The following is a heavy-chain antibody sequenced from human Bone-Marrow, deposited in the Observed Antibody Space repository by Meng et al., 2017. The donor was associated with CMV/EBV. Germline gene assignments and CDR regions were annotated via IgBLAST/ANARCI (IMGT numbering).Heavy chain of an antibody. CDR2: IYYSGST. CDR1: GGSISSSSYY. J-gene: IGHJ6*02. V-gene: IGHV4-39*07. CDR3: ARDLVRFLEWLPRSVGSFYYYYGMDV. D-gene: IGHD3-3*01. Sequence: SETLSITCTVSGGSISSSSYYWGWIRQPPGKGLEWIGSIYYSGSTYYNPSLKSRVTISVDTSKNQFSLKLSSVTAADMAVYYCARDLVRFLEWLPRSVGSFYYYYGMDVWGQGTTVTVSS.